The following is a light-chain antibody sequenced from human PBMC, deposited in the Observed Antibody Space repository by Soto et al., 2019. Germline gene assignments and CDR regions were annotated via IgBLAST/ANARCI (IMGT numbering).Light chain of an antibody. CDR1: QSISGY. Sequence: DIQMTQSPSSLSASVGGRVTITCRASQSISGYLNWYQQKPGRAPKLLIYTASSLQSGVPSRFSGSGSGTDFTLTISSLQPEDFATYHCQQGYTTPITFGQGTRLEIK. J-gene: IGKJ5*01. V-gene: IGKV1-39*01. CDR3: QQGYTTPIT. CDR2: TAS.